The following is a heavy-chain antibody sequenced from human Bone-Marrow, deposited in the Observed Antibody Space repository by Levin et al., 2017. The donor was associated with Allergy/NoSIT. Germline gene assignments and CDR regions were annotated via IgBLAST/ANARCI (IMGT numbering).Heavy chain of an antibody. CDR1: GFTFSSYG. CDR3: ARGPGYYDSSGYYDVDY. D-gene: IGHD3-22*01. Sequence: GGSLRLSCAASGFTFSSYGMHWVRQAPGKGLEWVAVIWYDGSNKYYADSVKGRFTISRDNSKNTLYLQMNSLRAEDTAVYYCARGPGYYDSSGYYDVDYWGQGTLVTVSS. J-gene: IGHJ4*02. CDR2: IWYDGSNK. V-gene: IGHV3-33*01.